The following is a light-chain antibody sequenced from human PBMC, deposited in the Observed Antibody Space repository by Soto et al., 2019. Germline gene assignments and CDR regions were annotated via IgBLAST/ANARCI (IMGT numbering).Light chain of an antibody. Sequence: EIVLTQSPANLSLSPGERATLSCRASQSVSSYLAWYQQKPGQAPRLLIYDASNRATGIPARFSGSGSGTDFTLTISSLEPEDFAVYYCQQYASSLLTFGGGTKVDIK. CDR2: DAS. V-gene: IGKV3-11*01. CDR3: QQYASSLLT. J-gene: IGKJ4*01. CDR1: QSVSSY.